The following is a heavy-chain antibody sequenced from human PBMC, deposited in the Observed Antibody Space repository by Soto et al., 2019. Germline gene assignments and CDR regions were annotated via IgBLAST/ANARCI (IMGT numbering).Heavy chain of an antibody. J-gene: IGHJ3*02. CDR3: AREGMATILDAFDI. D-gene: IGHD5-12*01. Sequence: GSLRLSCAASGFTFSSYAMHWVRQAPGKGLEWVAVISYDGSNKYYADSVKGRFTISRDNSKNTLYLQMNSLRAEDTAVYYCAREGMATILDAFDIWGQGTMVTVSS. CDR1: GFTFSSYA. CDR2: ISYDGSNK. V-gene: IGHV3-30-3*01.